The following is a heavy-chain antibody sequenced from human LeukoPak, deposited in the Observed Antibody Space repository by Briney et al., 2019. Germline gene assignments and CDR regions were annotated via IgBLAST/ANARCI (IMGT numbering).Heavy chain of an antibody. CDR1: GYSISSGYY. CDR3: ARHLKPNFWSGYLRHLDY. CDR2: IYHSGST. V-gene: IGHV4-38-2*01. D-gene: IGHD3-3*01. Sequence: PSETLSLTCAVSGYSISSGYYWGWIRQPLGKGLEWIGSIYHSGSTYYNPSLKSRVTISVDTSKNQFSLKLSSVTAADTAVYYCARHLKPNFWSGYLRHLDYWGQGTLVTVSS. J-gene: IGHJ4*02.